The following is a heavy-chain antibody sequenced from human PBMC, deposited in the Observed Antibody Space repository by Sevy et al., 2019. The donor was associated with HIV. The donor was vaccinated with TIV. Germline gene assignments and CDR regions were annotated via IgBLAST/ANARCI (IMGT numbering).Heavy chain of an antibody. V-gene: IGHV3-53*01. D-gene: IGHD4-17*01. J-gene: IGHJ4*02. CDR2: IYSGGTT. Sequence: GGSLRLSCAASGFTVSSNYMSWVRQAPGKGLERVSVIYSGGTTNYADSVKGQFSTSRDNSKNSLYLQMSSLRAEDTAVYYCASHLRWPTSDYWGQGTLVTVSS. CDR3: ASHLRWPTSDY. CDR1: GFTVSSNY.